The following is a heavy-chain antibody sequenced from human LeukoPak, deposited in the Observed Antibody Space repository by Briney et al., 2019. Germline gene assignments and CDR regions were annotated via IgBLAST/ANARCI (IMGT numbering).Heavy chain of an antibody. CDR1: GFTFSSYE. Sequence: GGSLRLSCAASGFTFSSYEMNWVRQAPGKGLEWVSYISSSGSTIYYADSVKGRFTISRDNAKSSLYLQMNSLRTDDMALYYCVKSPRGAVWYYFDCWGQGTLVTVSS. J-gene: IGHJ4*02. V-gene: IGHV3-48*03. D-gene: IGHD3-10*01. CDR3: VKSPRGAVWYYFDC. CDR2: ISSSGSTI.